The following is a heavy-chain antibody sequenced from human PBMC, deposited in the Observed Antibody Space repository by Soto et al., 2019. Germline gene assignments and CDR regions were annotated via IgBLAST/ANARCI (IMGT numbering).Heavy chain of an antibody. V-gene: IGHV3-15*01. CDR1: GFTFSNAW. Sequence: GSLSLSCAASGFTFSNAWMSWVRQAPGKGLEWVGRIKSKTDGGTTDYAAPVKGRFTISRDDSKNTLYLQMNSLKTEDTAGYYCTTPTTVTTVYYYYGMDVWGQGTTVTVSS. CDR2: IKSKTDGGTT. CDR3: TTPTTVTTVYYYYGMDV. J-gene: IGHJ6*02. D-gene: IGHD4-17*01.